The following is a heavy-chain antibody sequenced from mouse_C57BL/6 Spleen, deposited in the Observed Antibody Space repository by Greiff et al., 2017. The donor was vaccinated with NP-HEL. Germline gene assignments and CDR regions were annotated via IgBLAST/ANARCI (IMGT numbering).Heavy chain of an antibody. CDR1: GYTFTSYW. D-gene: IGHD1-1*01. CDR2: IYPGSGST. CDR3: ARGVTTVVATWYFDV. V-gene: IGHV1-55*01. Sequence: QVQLQQPGAELVKPGASVKMSCKASGYTFTSYWITWVKQRPGQGLEWIGDIYPGSGSTNYNEKFKSKATLTVDTSSSTAYMQLSSLTSEDSAVYYCARGVTTVVATWYFDVWGTGTTVTVSS. J-gene: IGHJ1*03.